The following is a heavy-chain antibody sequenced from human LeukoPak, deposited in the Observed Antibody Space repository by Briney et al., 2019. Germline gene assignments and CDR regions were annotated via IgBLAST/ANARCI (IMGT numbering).Heavy chain of an antibody. CDR2: IIPIFGTA. CDR1: GGTFSSYA. J-gene: IGHJ4*02. V-gene: IGHV1-69*13. Sequence: SVKVSCKASGGTFSSYAISWVRQAPGQGLEWMGGIIPIFGTANYAQKFQGRVTITADESTSTAYMELSSLRSEDTAVYYCARGPGYSYGHTLILYWGQGTLVTVSS. CDR3: ARGPGYSYGHTLILY. D-gene: IGHD5-18*01.